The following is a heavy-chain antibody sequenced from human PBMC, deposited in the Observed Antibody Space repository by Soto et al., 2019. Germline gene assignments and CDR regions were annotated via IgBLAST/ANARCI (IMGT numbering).Heavy chain of an antibody. CDR3: ARDFGGYYDILTGYSHAFDI. J-gene: IGHJ3*02. V-gene: IGHV1-2*04. D-gene: IGHD3-9*01. CDR2: INPNSGGT. Sequence: ASVKVSCKASGYTFTSYAMHWVRQAPGQRLEWMGWINPNSGGTNYAQKFQGWVTMTRDTSISTAYMELSRLRSDDTAVYYCARDFGGYYDILTGYSHAFDIWGQGTMVTVSS. CDR1: GYTFTSYA.